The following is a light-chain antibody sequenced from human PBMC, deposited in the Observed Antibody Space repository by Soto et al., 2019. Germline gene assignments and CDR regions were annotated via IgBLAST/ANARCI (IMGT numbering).Light chain of an antibody. CDR2: AAS. V-gene: IGKV1-39*01. CDR3: QQSYSTPLT. J-gene: IGKJ4*01. Sequence: IQLTQSPSSLSASVGDRVTLTCRASLGISSYLAWYQQKPGKAPNLLIYAASSLQSGVPSRFSGSGSGTDFTLTISSLQPEDFATYYCQQSYSTPLTFGGGTKVDIK. CDR1: LGISSY.